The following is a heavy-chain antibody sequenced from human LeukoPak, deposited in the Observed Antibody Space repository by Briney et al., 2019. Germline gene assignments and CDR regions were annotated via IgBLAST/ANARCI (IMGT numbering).Heavy chain of an antibody. CDR3: ARDVSRSFDY. CDR1: GFTFSSYW. D-gene: IGHD5/OR15-5a*01. Sequence: GGSLRLSCVASGFTFSSYWMNWFRQAPGKGLEWVANIKQDGSEKYYVDSVKGRFTISRDNAQNSLYLQTNNLRAEDTAVYYYARDVSRSFDYWGQGTLVTVSS. V-gene: IGHV3-7*01. CDR2: IKQDGSEK. J-gene: IGHJ4*02.